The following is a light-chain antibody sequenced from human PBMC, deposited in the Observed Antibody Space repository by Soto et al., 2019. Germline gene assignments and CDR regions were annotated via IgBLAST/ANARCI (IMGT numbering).Light chain of an antibody. V-gene: IGLV4-60*02. CDR1: SGHSSYI. Sequence: QSVLTQSSSASASLGSSVKLTCTLSSGHSSYIIAWHQQQPGKAPRYLMKLEGSGSYNKGSGVPDRFSGSSSGADRYLTISHLQFEDEADYCCETWDSNTQVFGTGTKLTVL. J-gene: IGLJ1*01. CDR2: LEGSGSY. CDR3: ETWDSNTQV.